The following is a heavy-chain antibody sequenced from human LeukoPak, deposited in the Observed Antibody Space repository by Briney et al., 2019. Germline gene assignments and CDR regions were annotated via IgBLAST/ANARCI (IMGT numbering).Heavy chain of an antibody. CDR2: ISDNSSTI. V-gene: IGHV3-48*04. J-gene: IGHJ4*02. D-gene: IGHD3-22*01. CDR1: GFTFSSCS. Sequence: GGSLRLSCVASGFTFSSCSMNWVRQAPGQGLEWISYISDNSSTIYYADSVKGRFTISRDNAKNSLYLQLNSLSAEDTAVYYCASSTYHYDSSGSYWGQGTLVTVSS. CDR3: ASSTYHYDSSGSY.